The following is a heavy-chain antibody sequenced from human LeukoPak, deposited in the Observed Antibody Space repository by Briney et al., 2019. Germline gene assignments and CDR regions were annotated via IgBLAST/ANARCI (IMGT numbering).Heavy chain of an antibody. CDR3: AKEGYYDSSGYYYYYMDV. CDR1: GFTFSSYS. J-gene: IGHJ6*03. Sequence: GGSLRLSCAASGFTFSSYSMDWVRQAPGKRLEWVSYIRSSSSTMYYADSVKGRFTISRDNAKNSLYLQMNSLRAEDTAVYYCAKEGYYDSSGYYYYYMDVWGKGTTVTVSS. V-gene: IGHV3-48*01. CDR2: IRSSSSTM. D-gene: IGHD3-22*01.